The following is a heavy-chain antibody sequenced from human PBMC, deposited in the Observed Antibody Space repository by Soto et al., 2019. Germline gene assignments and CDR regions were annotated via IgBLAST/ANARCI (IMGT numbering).Heavy chain of an antibody. CDR2: VSGSGGST. CDR1: GFTFRSYA. D-gene: IGHD6-13*01. V-gene: IGHV3-23*01. CDR3: ARRGPGTYFDY. J-gene: IGHJ4*02. Sequence: EVQLLESGGGLVQPGGSLRLSCAASGFTFRSYAMRWVRQAPGKGLEWVSAVSGSGGSTYYADSVKGRFTISRDNSKNTLYLKMNSLRPEDTAVYYCARRGPGTYFDYWGQGTLVTVSS.